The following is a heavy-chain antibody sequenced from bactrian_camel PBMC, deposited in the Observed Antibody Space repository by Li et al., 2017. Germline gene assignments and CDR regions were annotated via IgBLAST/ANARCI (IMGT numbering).Heavy chain of an antibody. V-gene: IGHV3S40*01. CDR3: VRDLHSYSDYDTDTSYNY. Sequence: VQLVESGGGSVQAGGSLRLSCAASEYTYGSYCMGWFRQAPGKGLEWVATINSGGGTIVYADSVKGRFTISRDNAKNSVYLQMNSLKPDDTAVYYCVRDLHSYSDYDTDTSYNYWGQGTQVTVS. J-gene: IGHJ4*01. D-gene: IGHD4*01. CDR1: EYTYGSYC. CDR2: INSGGGTI.